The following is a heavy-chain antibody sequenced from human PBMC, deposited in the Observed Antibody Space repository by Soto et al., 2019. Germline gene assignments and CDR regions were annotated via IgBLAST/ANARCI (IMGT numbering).Heavy chain of an antibody. J-gene: IGHJ6*02. CDR1: GYSFTSYW. CDR3: ARHKIEYCSISSCSSYYYYYVMDV. D-gene: IGHD2-2*01. V-gene: IGHV5-51*01. Sequence: LGESLKISCKGSGYSFTSYWIGWVRQMPGKGLEWMGIIYPGDSDTRYSPSFQGQVTISADKSISTAYLQWSSLKASDTAMYYCARHKIEYCSISSCSSYYYYYVMDVWGQGSTVTVSS. CDR2: IYPGDSDT.